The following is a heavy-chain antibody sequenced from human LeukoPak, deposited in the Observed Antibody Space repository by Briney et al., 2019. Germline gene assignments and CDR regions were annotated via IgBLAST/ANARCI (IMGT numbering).Heavy chain of an antibody. Sequence: SGTLSLTCAVSGGSISSSNWWSWVRQPPGKGLEWIGEIYHSGSTNYNPSLKSRVTISVDTSKNQFSLKLSSVTAADTAVYYCAIDYYDSSGYHSDDYWGQGTLVTVSS. J-gene: IGHJ4*02. D-gene: IGHD3-22*01. CDR1: GGSISSSNW. V-gene: IGHV4-4*02. CDR3: AIDYYDSSGYHSDDY. CDR2: IYHSGST.